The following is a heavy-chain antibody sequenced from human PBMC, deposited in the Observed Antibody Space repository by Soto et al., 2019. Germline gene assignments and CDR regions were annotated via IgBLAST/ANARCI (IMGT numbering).Heavy chain of an antibody. V-gene: IGHV1-2*02. CDR1: GYTFTGYY. J-gene: IGHJ6*02. D-gene: IGHD1-20*01. Sequence: ASVKVSCKASGYTFTGYYMHWVRQAPGQGLEWMGWINPNSGGTNYAQKFQGRVTMTRDTSASTAYMELSSLRSEDTAVYYCARAPHGITGTGGGHYYYYGMDVWGQGTTVTVSS. CDR2: INPNSGGT. CDR3: ARAPHGITGTGGGHYYYYGMDV.